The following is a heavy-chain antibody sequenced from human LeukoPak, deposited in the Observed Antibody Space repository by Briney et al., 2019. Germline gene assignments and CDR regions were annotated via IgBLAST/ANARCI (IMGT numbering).Heavy chain of an antibody. D-gene: IGHD2-2*01. CDR2: INPNSGGT. CDR3: ARDFCSSTSCYSD. Sequence: ASVKVSCKASGYTFTGYYMHWVRQAPGQGLEWMGWINPNSGGTNYAQKLQGRVTMTTDTSTSTAYMELRSLRSDDTAVYYCARDFCSSTSCYSDWGQGTLVTVSS. V-gene: IGHV1-2*02. J-gene: IGHJ4*02. CDR1: GYTFTGYY.